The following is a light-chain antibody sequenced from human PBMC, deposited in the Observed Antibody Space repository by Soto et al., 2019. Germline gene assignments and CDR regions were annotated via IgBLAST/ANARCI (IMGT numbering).Light chain of an antibody. V-gene: IGKV1-39*01. J-gene: IGKJ2*01. CDR3: QQSYSTPRLYT. Sequence: DIQMTQSPSSLSASVGDRVTITCRASQSISSYLNWYQQKPGKAPKLLIYAASSLQSGVPSRFSGSGSGTEYTLTIISLRPEDVATYYCQQSYSTPRLYTFGQVTKLEIK. CDR1: QSISSY. CDR2: AAS.